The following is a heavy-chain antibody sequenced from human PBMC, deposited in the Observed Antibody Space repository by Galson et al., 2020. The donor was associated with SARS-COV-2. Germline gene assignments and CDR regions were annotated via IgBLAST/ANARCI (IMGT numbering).Heavy chain of an antibody. CDR1: GFTFSSYW. CDR2: IKQDGSEK. V-gene: IGHV3-7*03. Sequence: GESLKISCAASGFTFSSYWMSWVRQAPGKGLEWVANIKQDGSEKYYVDSVKGRFTISRDNAKNSLYLQMNSLRAEDTAVYYCAREGGYDQGGYFDYWGQGTLVTVSS. J-gene: IGHJ4*02. CDR3: AREGGYDQGGYFDY. D-gene: IGHD3-3*01.